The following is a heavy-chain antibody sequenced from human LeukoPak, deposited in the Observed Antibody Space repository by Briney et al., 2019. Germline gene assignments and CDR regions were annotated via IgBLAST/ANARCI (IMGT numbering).Heavy chain of an antibody. J-gene: IGHJ5*01. CDR1: GFTFSGYA. Sequence: GGSLRLSCAASGFTFSGYAMSGGRHTPGKGLRWVSSISGAGGGPYYAASLKGRFNISRDNSKTTVYVQMNSLRAEDTAVYYCAKDGPPRWFDSWGQGTQVTVSS. CDR3: AKDGPPRWFDS. CDR2: ISGAGGGP. V-gene: IGHV3-23*01.